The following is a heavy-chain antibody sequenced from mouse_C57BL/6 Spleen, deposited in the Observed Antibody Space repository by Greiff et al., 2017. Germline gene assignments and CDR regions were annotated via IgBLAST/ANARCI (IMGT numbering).Heavy chain of an antibody. CDR3: ARDDYHGYAMDY. J-gene: IGHJ4*01. V-gene: IGHV1-76*01. D-gene: IGHD2-4*01. Sequence: QVHVKQSGAELVRPGASVKLSCKASGYTFTDYYINWVKQRPGQGLEWIARIYPGSGNTYYNEKFKGKATLTAEKSSSTAYMQLSSLTSEDSAVYFCARDDYHGYAMDYWGQGTSVTVSS. CDR1: GYTFTDYY. CDR2: IYPGSGNT.